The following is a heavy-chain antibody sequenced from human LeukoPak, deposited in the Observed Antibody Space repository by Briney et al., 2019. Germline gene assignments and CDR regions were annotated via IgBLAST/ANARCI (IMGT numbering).Heavy chain of an antibody. V-gene: IGHV4-34*01. CDR1: GRSFSGYY. D-gene: IGHD1-14*01. Sequence: ASETLSLTCAVYGRSFSGYYWSWIRQPPGKWLEWIGDINHSGSTNYNPSLKSRVTISVDTSKNQFSLKLSSVTAADTAVYYCARQGCGLGRTLDYWGQGTLVTVSS. CDR2: INHSGST. CDR3: ARQGCGLGRTLDY. J-gene: IGHJ4*02.